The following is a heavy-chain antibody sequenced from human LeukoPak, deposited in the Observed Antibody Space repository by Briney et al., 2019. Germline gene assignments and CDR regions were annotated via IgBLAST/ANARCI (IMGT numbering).Heavy chain of an antibody. CDR3: AKDRELFPQLVFAYYVDV. V-gene: IGHV3-30*18. Sequence: PGGSLRLSCAASGFTFSSYGMHWVRQAPGKGLEWVAVISYDGSNKYYADSVKGRFTISRDNSKNTLYLQMNSLRAEDTAVYYCAKDRELFPQLVFAYYVDVWGKGTTVTVSS. D-gene: IGHD6-13*01. CDR2: ISYDGSNK. J-gene: IGHJ6*03. CDR1: GFTFSSYG.